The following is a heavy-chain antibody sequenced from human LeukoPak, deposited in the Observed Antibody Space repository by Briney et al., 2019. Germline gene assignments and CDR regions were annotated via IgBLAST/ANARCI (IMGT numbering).Heavy chain of an antibody. Sequence: PGGSLRLSCAASGFTFSSYAMSWVRQAPGKGLEWVSAISGSGGSTYYADSVKGRFTISRDNSKNTLYLQMNSLRAEDTAVYYCAKAAYPEWFGELVSYFDYWGQGTLVTVSS. V-gene: IGHV3-23*01. CDR3: AKAAYPEWFGELVSYFDY. CDR2: ISGSGGST. CDR1: GFTFSSYA. D-gene: IGHD3-10*01. J-gene: IGHJ4*02.